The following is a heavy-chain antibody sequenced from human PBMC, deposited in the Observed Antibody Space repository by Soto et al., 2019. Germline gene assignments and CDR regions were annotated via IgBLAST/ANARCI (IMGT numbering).Heavy chain of an antibody. Sequence: GGSLRLSCAASGFIFNSYAMSWVRQAPGKGLEWVSVISGSGDSSYFADSVKGRFTISRDNSRNTLYLQMNSLRAEDTAVYYCARDLYDHGAFDIWGQGTMVTVSS. CDR1: GFIFNSYA. CDR3: ARDLYDHGAFDI. J-gene: IGHJ3*02. CDR2: ISGSGDSS. V-gene: IGHV3-23*01. D-gene: IGHD3-3*01.